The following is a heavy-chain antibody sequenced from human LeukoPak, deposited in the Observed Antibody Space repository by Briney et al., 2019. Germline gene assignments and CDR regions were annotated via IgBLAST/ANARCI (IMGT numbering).Heavy chain of an antibody. CDR1: GFTFSTYG. CDR3: AKRQQQLVFCWFET. D-gene: IGHD6-13*01. V-gene: IGHV3-23*01. Sequence: PGESLRLACAASGFTFSTYGMGWVRQAPGKVLEWVSAFRCSGARTYYADSLKGRFTISRDNPKTPLYLQINSLRAEDTAIYYCAKRQQQLVFCWFETWGEGALVTVSS. J-gene: IGHJ5*02. CDR2: FRCSGART.